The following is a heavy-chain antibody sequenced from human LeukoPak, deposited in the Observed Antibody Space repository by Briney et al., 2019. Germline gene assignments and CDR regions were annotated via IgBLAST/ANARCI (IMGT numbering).Heavy chain of an antibody. CDR1: GGSISGGGYY. Sequence: PSETLSLTCTVSGGSISGGGYYWSWIRQHPGKGLEWIGYIYYSGSTYYNPSLKSRVTISVDTSKNQFSLKLSSVTAADTAVYYCARGVYQLLSRYYYYGMDVWGQGTTVSVSS. V-gene: IGHV4-31*03. CDR3: ARGVYQLLSRYYYYGMDV. CDR2: IYYSGST. J-gene: IGHJ6*02. D-gene: IGHD2-2*01.